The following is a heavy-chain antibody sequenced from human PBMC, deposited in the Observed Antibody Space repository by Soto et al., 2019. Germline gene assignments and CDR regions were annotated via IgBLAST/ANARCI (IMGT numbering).Heavy chain of an antibody. J-gene: IGHJ3*02. D-gene: IGHD6-13*01. V-gene: IGHV3-23*01. CDR1: GFTFSSYA. CDR2: ISGSGGST. CDR3: AKTYSSSWYSGPPPWGDAFDI. Sequence: PGGSLRLSCAASGFTFSSYAMGWVRQAPGKGLEWVSAISGSGGSTYYADSVKGRFTISRDNSNNTLYLQMNKLSTEDTAVYYCAKTYSSSWYSGPPPWGDAFDIWGQGTMVTVSS.